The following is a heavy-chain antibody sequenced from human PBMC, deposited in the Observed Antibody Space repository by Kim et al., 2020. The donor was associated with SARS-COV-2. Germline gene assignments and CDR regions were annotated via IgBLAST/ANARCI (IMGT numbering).Heavy chain of an antibody. Sequence: PSLKSRVTISVDTSKNQFSLKLSSVTAADTAVYYCARSPGGGYTYGFDYWGQGTLVTVSS. D-gene: IGHD5-18*01. J-gene: IGHJ4*02. V-gene: IGHV4-4*09. CDR3: ARSPGGGYTYGFDY.